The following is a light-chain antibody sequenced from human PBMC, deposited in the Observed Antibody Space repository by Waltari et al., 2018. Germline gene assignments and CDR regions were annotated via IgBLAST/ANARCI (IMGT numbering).Light chain of an antibody. J-gene: IGLJ2*01. Sequence: SYDLTQPPSVAVSPGQKASITCSGDKLGQQYVCWFRQKTGQSPVLVMYEDNRRPSGIPERVSGSNSGNTAPLTISETQVMDDAYYYCQVWDSSTDVVFGGGTKLTVL. CDR3: QVWDSSTDVV. V-gene: IGLV3-1*01. CDR2: EDN. CDR1: KLGQQY.